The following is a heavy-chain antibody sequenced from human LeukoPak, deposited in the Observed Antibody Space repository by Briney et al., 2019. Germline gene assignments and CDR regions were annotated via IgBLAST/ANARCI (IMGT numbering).Heavy chain of an antibody. D-gene: IGHD6-13*01. CDR3: ARETPAYSSSWYGFDP. Sequence: GGSLRLSCAASGLTFRGSDMHWVRQAPGKGLEWVAFVSHDGGNENYADSVKGRFTISRDNSKNTLYLQMNSLRAEDTAVYYCARETPAYSSSWYGFDPWGQGTLVTVSS. CDR1: GLTFRGSD. CDR2: VSHDGGNE. V-gene: IGHV3-30*03. J-gene: IGHJ5*02.